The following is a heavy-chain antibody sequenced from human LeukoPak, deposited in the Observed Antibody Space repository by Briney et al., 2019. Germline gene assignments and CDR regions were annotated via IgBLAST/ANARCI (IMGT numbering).Heavy chain of an antibody. CDR2: ISTSSSYI. CDR1: GFTFSSYN. Sequence: PGGSLRLSCAASGFTFSSYNMNWVRQAPGKGLEWVSFISTSSSYIYYADSVKGRFTISRDNAKNSLYLQMNSLRAEDTAMYYCARADYDYVWGSYRQYYFDSWGQGTLVTVSS. V-gene: IGHV3-21*01. CDR3: ARADYDYVWGSYRQYYFDS. D-gene: IGHD3-16*02. J-gene: IGHJ4*02.